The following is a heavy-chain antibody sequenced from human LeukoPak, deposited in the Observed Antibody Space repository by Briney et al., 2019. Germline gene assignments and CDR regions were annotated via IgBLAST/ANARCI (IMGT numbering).Heavy chain of an antibody. J-gene: IGHJ4*02. D-gene: IGHD3-22*01. CDR1: GFAFGSSW. CDR3: ARGQRSDSGYSPFDS. V-gene: IGHV3-7*04. CDR2: ICPDGSEQ. Sequence: GGSLRLSGAASGFAFGSSWMNWVRQAPGKGVVWVAKICPDGSEQDYVESVKGRVTVCRDNANNSVSLVMDTVSAGDTAVYFCARGQRSDSGYSPFDSWGQGSLVTVSS.